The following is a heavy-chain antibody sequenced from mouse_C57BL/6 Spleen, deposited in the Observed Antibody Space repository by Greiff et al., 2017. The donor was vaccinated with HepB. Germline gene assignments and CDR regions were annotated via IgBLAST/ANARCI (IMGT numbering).Heavy chain of an antibody. Sequence: QVQLQQPGAELVKPGASVKMSCKASGYTFTSYWITWVKQRPGQGLEWIGDIYPGSGSTNYNEKFKSKATLTVDTSSSTAYMQLSSLTSEDSAVYYCARLVYDYDVGSVYYYAMDYWGQGTSVTVSS. D-gene: IGHD2-4*01. CDR1: GYTFTSYW. V-gene: IGHV1-55*01. CDR2: IYPGSGST. J-gene: IGHJ4*01. CDR3: ARLVYDYDVGSVYYYAMDY.